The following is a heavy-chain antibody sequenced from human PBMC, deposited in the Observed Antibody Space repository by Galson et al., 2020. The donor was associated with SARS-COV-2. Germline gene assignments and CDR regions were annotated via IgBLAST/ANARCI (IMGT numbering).Heavy chain of an antibody. Sequence: SETLSLTCTVSGGSINSYYWSWIRQPPGKGLEWIGYIYYSGTTHYNPSLKSRVTISVDTSKNQFSLRLSSVTAADTAVYYCARDMRVLWVGEFGNWGQGTQVTVSS. J-gene: IGHJ4*02. V-gene: IGHV4-59*01. CDR3: ARDMRVLWVGEFGN. CDR2: IYYSGTT. D-gene: IGHD3-10*01. CDR1: GGSINSYY.